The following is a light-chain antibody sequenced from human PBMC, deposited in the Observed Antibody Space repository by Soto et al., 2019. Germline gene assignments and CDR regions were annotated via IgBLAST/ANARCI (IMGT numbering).Light chain of an antibody. Sequence: QSALTQPPSASGSPGQSVTISCTGTSSDIGGYNSVSWYQQHPGKAPKLMIYEVNKRPLGVPERFSGSKSGNTASLTVSGLQAYDEAYYYCSSSAGTNSFVLFGGGTKLTVL. CDR1: SSDIGGYNS. J-gene: IGLJ3*02. CDR2: EVN. CDR3: SSSAGTNSFVL. V-gene: IGLV2-8*01.